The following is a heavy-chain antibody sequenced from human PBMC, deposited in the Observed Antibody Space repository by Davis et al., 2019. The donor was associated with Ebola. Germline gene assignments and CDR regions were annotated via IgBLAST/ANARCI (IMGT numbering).Heavy chain of an antibody. CDR1: GFTFSNYA. Sequence: GESLKISCAASGFTFSNYAMHWVRQAPGKGLEWVAFIRYDGSNKYYADSVKGRFTISRDNSKNTLYLQMNSLRAEDTAVYYCAKAFEGYDFWSGYTPIDYWGQGTLVTVSS. CDR3: AKAFEGYDFWSGYTPIDY. CDR2: IRYDGSNK. J-gene: IGHJ4*02. V-gene: IGHV3-30*02. D-gene: IGHD3-3*01.